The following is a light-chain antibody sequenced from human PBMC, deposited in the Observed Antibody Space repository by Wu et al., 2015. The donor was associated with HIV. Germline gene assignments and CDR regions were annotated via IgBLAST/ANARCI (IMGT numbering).Light chain of an antibody. CDR3: QQYGSSPYS. CDR1: QSVSSSY. J-gene: IGKJ2*03. Sequence: EIVLTQSPGTLFLSPGERATLSCRASQSVSSSYLVWYQQKPGQAPRLLIYGASSRATGIPDRFSGSGSGTDFTLTISRLEPEDFAVYYCQQYGSSPYSFGLGDQAGDQT. V-gene: IGKV3-20*01. CDR2: GAS.